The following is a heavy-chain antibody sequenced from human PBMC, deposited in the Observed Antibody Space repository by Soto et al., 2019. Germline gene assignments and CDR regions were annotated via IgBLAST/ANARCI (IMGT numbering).Heavy chain of an antibody. CDR1: GGSISSYY. Sequence: SETLSLTCTVSGGSISSYYWSWIRQPPGKGLEWIGYIYYSGSTNYNPSLKSQVTISVDTSKNQFSLKLSSVTAADTAVYYCASGRAIGAFDIWGQGTMVTVSS. V-gene: IGHV4-59*01. J-gene: IGHJ3*02. CDR3: ASGRAIGAFDI. CDR2: IYYSGST.